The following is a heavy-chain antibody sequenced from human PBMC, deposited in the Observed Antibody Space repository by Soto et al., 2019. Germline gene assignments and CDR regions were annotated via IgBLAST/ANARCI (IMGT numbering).Heavy chain of an antibody. Sequence: EVQLVESGGGLVKPGGSLRLSCAASGFTFSSYSMNWVRQAPGKGLEWVSSISSSSSYIYYADSVKGRFTISRDNAKNSLYMQMNSLRAEDTAVYYCARDIYDILTGYSNYYYYYGMDVWGQGTTVTVSS. CDR3: ARDIYDILTGYSNYYYYYGMDV. D-gene: IGHD3-9*01. CDR1: GFTFSSYS. CDR2: ISSSSSYI. J-gene: IGHJ6*02. V-gene: IGHV3-21*01.